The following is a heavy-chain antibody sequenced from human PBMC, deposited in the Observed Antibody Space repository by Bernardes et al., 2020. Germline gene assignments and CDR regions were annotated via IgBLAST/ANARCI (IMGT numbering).Heavy chain of an antibody. V-gene: IGHV3-23*01. Sequence: GGSLRLSCAASGFTFTNYAMSWVRQAPGKGLEWVSTISGSGGAAYYADSVKGRFTISRDNSKNMLYLQMHSLRAEDTALYYCANAYQLLPFDCWGQGTLVTVSS. CDR3: ANAYQLLPFDC. CDR2: ISGSGGAA. CDR1: GFTFTNYA. D-gene: IGHD2-2*01. J-gene: IGHJ4*02.